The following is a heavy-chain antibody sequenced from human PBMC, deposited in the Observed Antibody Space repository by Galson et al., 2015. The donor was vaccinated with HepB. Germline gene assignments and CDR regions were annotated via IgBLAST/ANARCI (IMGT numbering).Heavy chain of an antibody. CDR1: GFTFSSYG. CDR3: AKDRLSGFGELYGAFDI. Sequence: SLRLSCAASGFTFSSYGMHWVRQAPGKGLEWVAVISYDGSNKYYADSVKGRFTISRDNSKNTLYLQMNSLRAEDTAVYYCAKDRLSGFGELYGAFDIWGQGTMVTVSS. CDR2: ISYDGSNK. D-gene: IGHD3-10*01. J-gene: IGHJ3*02. V-gene: IGHV3-30*18.